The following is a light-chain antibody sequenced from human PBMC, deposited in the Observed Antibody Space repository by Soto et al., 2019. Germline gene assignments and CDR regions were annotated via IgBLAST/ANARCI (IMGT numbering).Light chain of an antibody. CDR2: SAS. CDR1: QSISTE. CDR3: QQGHNWPLT. J-gene: IGKJ2*01. V-gene: IGKV3-15*01. Sequence: EIAMTQSPATLSVSPGERATLSWRASQSISTELAWYQQIPGQPPRLLIYSASTRATGVPARFTGSGSGSEFTLTISGLQSEDFAIYYCQQGHNWPLTFGQGTRLEI.